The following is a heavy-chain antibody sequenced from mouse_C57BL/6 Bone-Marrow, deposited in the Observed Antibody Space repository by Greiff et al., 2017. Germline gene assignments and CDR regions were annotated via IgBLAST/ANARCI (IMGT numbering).Heavy chain of an antibody. J-gene: IGHJ4*01. V-gene: IGHV1-64*01. Sequence: VQLQQPGAELVKPGASVKLSCKASGYTFTSYWMHWVKQRPGQGLEWIGMIHPNSGSTNYNEKFKSKAPLTVDKSSSTAYMQLSSLTSEDSAVYYCARWDDDDDYAMDYWGQGTSVTVSA. CDR3: ARWDDDDDYAMDY. D-gene: IGHD2-4*01. CDR1: GYTFTSYW. CDR2: IHPNSGST.